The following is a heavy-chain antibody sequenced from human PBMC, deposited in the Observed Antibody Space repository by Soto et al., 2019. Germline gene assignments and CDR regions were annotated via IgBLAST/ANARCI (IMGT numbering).Heavy chain of an antibody. Sequence: SETLSLTCTVSGGSISSYYWSWIRQPPGKGLEWIGYIYYSGSTNYNPSLKSRVTISVDTSKNQFSLKLSSVTAADTAVYYCAKDRDCYDSSGLEWLFDYWGQGTLVTVSS. V-gene: IGHV4-59*01. CDR1: GGSISSYY. J-gene: IGHJ4*02. D-gene: IGHD3-22*01. CDR2: IYYSGST. CDR3: AKDRDCYDSSGLEWLFDY.